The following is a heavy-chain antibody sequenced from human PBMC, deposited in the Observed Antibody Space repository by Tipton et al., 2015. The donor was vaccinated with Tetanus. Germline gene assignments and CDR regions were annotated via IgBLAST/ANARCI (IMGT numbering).Heavy chain of an antibody. D-gene: IGHD1-26*01. J-gene: IGHJ4*02. V-gene: IGHV3-43*01. CDR2: ITWDGGST. CDR1: GFTFDVYT. Sequence: SLRLSCAASGFTFDVYTMHWVRQVPGKGLEWVSLITWDGGSTNYADSVKGRFTISRDNSKNSLYLQMNSLRAEDTAVYYCTRDDGARELPSYFDYWGQGTLVTVSS. CDR3: TRDDGARELPSYFDY.